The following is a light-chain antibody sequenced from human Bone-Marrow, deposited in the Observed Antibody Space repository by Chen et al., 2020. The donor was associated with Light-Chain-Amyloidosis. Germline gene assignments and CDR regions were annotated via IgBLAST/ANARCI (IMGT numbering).Light chain of an antibody. Sequence: YVLPQPSSASVAPGQTATMAGGGNNIGSTSVHWYPQTPGQAPLLVVYDDSDRPSGIPERLSGSNSGNTATLTISRVEAGDEADYYCQVWDRSSDRPVFGGGTKLTVL. V-gene: IGLV3-21*02. CDR1: NIGSTS. CDR3: QVWDRSSDRPV. J-gene: IGLJ3*02. CDR2: DDS.